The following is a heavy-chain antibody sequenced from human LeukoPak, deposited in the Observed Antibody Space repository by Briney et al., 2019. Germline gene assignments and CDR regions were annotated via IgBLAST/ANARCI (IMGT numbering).Heavy chain of an antibody. V-gene: IGHV4-61*02. Sequence: SQTLSLTCTLSGDSISSSYSWSWIRQPAGKTLEWIGRIYTSGTVNYNPSLKSRVSISLDTSNNQFSLNLRSVTAADTAVYYCARSDLPSPVKGAIDIWDPGTMVTVSS. CDR3: ARSDLPSPVKGAIDI. CDR2: IYTSGTV. J-gene: IGHJ3*02. D-gene: IGHD4-23*01. CDR1: GDSISSSYS.